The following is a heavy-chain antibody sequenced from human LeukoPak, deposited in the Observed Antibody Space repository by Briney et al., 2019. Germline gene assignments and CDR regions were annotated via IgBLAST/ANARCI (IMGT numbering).Heavy chain of an antibody. V-gene: IGHV3-7*01. D-gene: IGHD2-2*01. CDR2: IKQDGSEK. Sequence: GGSLRLSCAASGFTFSSYWMSWVRQAPGKGLEWVANIKQDGSEKYYVDSVKGRLTISRDNAKNSLYLQMNSLRAEDTAVYYRAKGYCRSTSCRFDYWGQGTLVTVSS. CDR1: GFTFSSYW. J-gene: IGHJ4*02. CDR3: AKGYCRSTSCRFDY.